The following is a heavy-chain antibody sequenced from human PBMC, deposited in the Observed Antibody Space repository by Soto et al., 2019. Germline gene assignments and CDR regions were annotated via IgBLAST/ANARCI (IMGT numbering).Heavy chain of an antibody. CDR1: GYSFTSYW. Sequence: GASLKISCKGSGYSFTSYWIGWVRQMPGKGLEWMGIIYPGDSNPRYSPSFQGQVTISADKSISTAYLQWSSLKASDTAMYYCARHRTPYSYFYGMAVWGKGTTVTVSS. CDR3: ARHRTPYSYFYGMAV. J-gene: IGHJ6*04. V-gene: IGHV5-51*01. CDR2: IYPGDSNP.